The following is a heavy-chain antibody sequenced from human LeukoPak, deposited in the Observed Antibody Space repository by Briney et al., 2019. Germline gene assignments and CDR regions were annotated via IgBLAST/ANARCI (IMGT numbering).Heavy chain of an antibody. CDR3: GRVTMVRGVIKRYYYYGMDV. CDR1: GFAVSSYA. V-gene: IGHV3-23*01. Sequence: PGRSLRLSWAASGFAVSSYAISWAPQPPRKWLEWVSAISGSGGRTYYADSVKGRFTISRDNSKNTLYLQMNSLRAEDTAVYYCGRVTMVRGVIKRYYYYGMDVWGQGTTVTVSS. D-gene: IGHD3-10*01. J-gene: IGHJ6*02. CDR2: ISGSGGRT.